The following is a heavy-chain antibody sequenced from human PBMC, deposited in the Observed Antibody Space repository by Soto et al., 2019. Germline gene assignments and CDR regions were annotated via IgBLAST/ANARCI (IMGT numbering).Heavy chain of an antibody. D-gene: IGHD3-9*01. CDR2: IKQDGSEK. CDR3: ARASTYYDILTGYSYYFDY. Sequence: GGSLRLSCAASGFTFSRYWMSWVRQAPGKGLEWVANIKQDGSEKYYVDSVKGRFTISRDNAKSSLYLQMNSLRAEDTAVYYCARASTYYDILTGYSYYFDYWGQGTLVTVSS. J-gene: IGHJ4*02. CDR1: GFTFSRYW. V-gene: IGHV3-7*01.